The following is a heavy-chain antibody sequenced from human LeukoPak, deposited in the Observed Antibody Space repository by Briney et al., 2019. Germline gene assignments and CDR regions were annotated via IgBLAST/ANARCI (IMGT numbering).Heavy chain of an antibody. CDR3: ARVPVEMATIFYWFDP. CDR2: ISYDGSNK. D-gene: IGHD5-24*01. Sequence: PGGSLRLSCAASGFTFSSYAMHWVRQAPGNGLEWVAVISYDGSNKYYADSVKGRFTISRDNSKNTLYLQMNSLRAEDTVVYYCARVPVEMATIFYWFDPWGQGTLVTVSS. CDR1: GFTFSSYA. J-gene: IGHJ5*02. V-gene: IGHV3-30-3*01.